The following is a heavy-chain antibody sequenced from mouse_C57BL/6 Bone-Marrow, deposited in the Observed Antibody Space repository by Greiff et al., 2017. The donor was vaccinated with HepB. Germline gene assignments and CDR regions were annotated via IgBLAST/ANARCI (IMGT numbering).Heavy chain of an antibody. J-gene: IGHJ1*03. Sequence: VQLQQSGAELVRPGTSMKVSCKASGYAFTNYLIEWVKQRPGQGLEWIGVINPGSGGTNYNEKFKGKATLTADKSSSTAYMQLSSLTSEDSAVYFCARAGNYFYWYFDVWGTGTTVTVSS. CDR3: ARAGNYFYWYFDV. CDR1: GYAFTNYL. CDR2: INPGSGGT. V-gene: IGHV1-54*01. D-gene: IGHD2-1*01.